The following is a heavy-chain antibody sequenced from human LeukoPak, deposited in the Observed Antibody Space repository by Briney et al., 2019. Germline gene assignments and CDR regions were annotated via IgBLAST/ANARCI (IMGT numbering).Heavy chain of an antibody. CDR3: ARGPRDSSGYYYYYFDY. J-gene: IGHJ4*02. CDR1: GGSISSGDYY. D-gene: IGHD3-22*01. V-gene: IGHV4-30-4*01. CDR2: IYYSGST. Sequence: PSETLSLTCTVSGGSISSGDYYWSWIRQPPGKGLEWIGYIYYSGSTYYNPSLKSRVTISVDTSKNQFSLKLSFVTAADTAVYYCARGPRDSSGYYYYYFDYWGQGTLVTVSS.